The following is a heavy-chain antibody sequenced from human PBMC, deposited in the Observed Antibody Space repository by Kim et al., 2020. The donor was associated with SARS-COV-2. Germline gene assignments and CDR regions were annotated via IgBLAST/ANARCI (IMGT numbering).Heavy chain of an antibody. J-gene: IGHJ6*02. CDR3: AKEIWVTTFYYSGMDV. D-gene: IGHD4-4*01. CDR1: GFTFSSYG. Sequence: GGSLRLSCAASGFTFSSYGMHWVRQAPGKGLEWVAVISYDGSNKYYADSVKGRFTISRDNSKNTLYLQMNSLKAEDTAVYYCAKEIWVTTFYYSGMDVWGQGTTVTGSS. CDR2: ISYDGSNK. V-gene: IGHV3-30*18.